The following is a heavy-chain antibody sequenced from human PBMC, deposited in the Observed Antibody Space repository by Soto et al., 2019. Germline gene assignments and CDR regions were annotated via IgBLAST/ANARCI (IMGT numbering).Heavy chain of an antibody. CDR2: MFYTGST. Sequence: KTSETLSLTCTVSGGSISSSTNYWGWIRQPPGKGLEWIGSMFYTGSTYYNPSLKSRVTISVDTSKNQFSLKLSSVTAADTAVYYCAGHLLRAGRVDWFDPWGQGTLVTVSS. J-gene: IGHJ5*02. CDR1: GGSISSSTNY. CDR3: AGHLLRAGRVDWFDP. D-gene: IGHD6-13*01. V-gene: IGHV4-39*01.